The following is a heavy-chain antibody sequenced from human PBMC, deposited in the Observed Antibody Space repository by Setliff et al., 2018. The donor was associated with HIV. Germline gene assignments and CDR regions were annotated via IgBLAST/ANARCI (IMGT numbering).Heavy chain of an antibody. V-gene: IGHV4-39*01. CDR2: FYYNGDS. Sequence: SETLSLTCTVSGDSVNDRSYFWGWIRQPPGKGLEWIGTFYYNGDSRYNPSLKSRVTISVDTSKSQFSLRLTSVTAADTALCYCARHEGVLQEDGGFDSWGQGTPVTVSS. J-gene: IGHJ4*02. CDR3: ARHEGVLQEDGGFDS. D-gene: IGHD2-2*01. CDR1: GDSVNDRSYF.